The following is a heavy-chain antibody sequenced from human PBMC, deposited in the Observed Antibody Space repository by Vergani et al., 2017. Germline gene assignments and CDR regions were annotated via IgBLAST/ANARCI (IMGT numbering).Heavy chain of an antibody. J-gene: IGHJ4*02. CDR1: GFTLSNYD. Sequence: QVQLVESGGGVVQRGGSLRLSCATSGFTLSNYDMQWIHQGPGKGLEFVAVIQFDGSNQYYADSVKGRFTLSRDFSKNTLYLQMNSLRTDDTATYYCAKHFRGWGIDYWGQGTQVIVSS. V-gene: IGHV3-30*02. D-gene: IGHD3-16*01. CDR3: AKHFRGWGIDY. CDR2: IQFDGSNQ.